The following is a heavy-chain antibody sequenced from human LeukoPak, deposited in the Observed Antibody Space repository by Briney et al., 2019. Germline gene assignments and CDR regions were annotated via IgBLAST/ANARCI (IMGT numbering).Heavy chain of an antibody. D-gene: IGHD6-6*01. CDR1: GFTFSSYA. Sequence: GGSLRLSCAASGFTFSSYAMSWVRQAPGKGLEWVSAISGSGGSTYYADSVKGRFTISRDNSKNTLYLQMNSLRAEDTAVYYCAKDRVEYSSLSEYFDYWGQGTLVAVSS. CDR2: ISGSGGST. V-gene: IGHV3-23*01. CDR3: AKDRVEYSSLSEYFDY. J-gene: IGHJ4*02.